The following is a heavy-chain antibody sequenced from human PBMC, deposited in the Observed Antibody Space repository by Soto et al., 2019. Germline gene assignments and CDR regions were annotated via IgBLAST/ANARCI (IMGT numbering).Heavy chain of an antibody. J-gene: IGHJ4*02. CDR3: ARDMTRTVVPYFDF. V-gene: IGHV1-69*06. Sequence: SVKVSCKASGGTFSNYVVNWVRQAPGQGLEWMGRIIPISGAANNAQKFQGRVTMTADKPTRTTYMELSSLRSEDTAVYYCARDMTRTVVPYFDFWGQGTLVTVSS. D-gene: IGHD1-7*01. CDR2: IIPISGAA. CDR1: GGTFSNYV.